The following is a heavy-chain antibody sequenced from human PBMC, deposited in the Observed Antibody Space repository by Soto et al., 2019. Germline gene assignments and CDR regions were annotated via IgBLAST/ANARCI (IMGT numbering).Heavy chain of an antibody. D-gene: IGHD3-3*01. J-gene: IGHJ4*02. Sequence: QVQLQESGPGLVKSSQTLSLTCTVSGGSISSGRFYWSWIRQHPGKGLEWIGYSYYSGSTYYHPSLKSRVSISVDTSKNQFSLKLSSVTAADTAVYYCARGGYRFGVLTNFDYWGQGTLVTVSS. CDR2: SYYSGST. V-gene: IGHV4-31*03. CDR1: GGSISSGRFY. CDR3: ARGGYRFGVLTNFDY.